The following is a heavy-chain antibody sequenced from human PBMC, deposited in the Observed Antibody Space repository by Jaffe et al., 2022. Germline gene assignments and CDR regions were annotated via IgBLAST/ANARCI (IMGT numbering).Heavy chain of an antibody. CDR3: ARRLYTYYYGSGSYGFDRYYYDY. J-gene: IGHJ4*02. Sequence: EVQLVQSGAEVKKPGESLKISCKGSGYSFTSYWIGWVRQMPGKGLEWMGIIYPGDSDTRYSPSFQGQVTISADKSISTAYLQWSSLKASDTAMYYCARRLYTYYYGSGSYGFDRYYYDYWGQGTLVTVSS. CDR1: GYSFTSYW. V-gene: IGHV5-51*03. D-gene: IGHD3-10*01. CDR2: IYPGDSDT.